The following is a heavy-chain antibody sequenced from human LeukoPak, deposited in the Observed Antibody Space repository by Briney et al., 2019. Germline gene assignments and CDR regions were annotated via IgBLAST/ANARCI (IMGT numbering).Heavy chain of an antibody. V-gene: IGHV4-59*01. CDR3: ARVVMVRGANYGMDV. Sequence: SETLSLTCTVSGGSISSYYWSWIRQPPGKGLEWIGYIYYSGSTNYNPSLKSRVTISVDTSKNQFSLKLSSVTAADTAVYYCARVVMVRGANYGMDVWGQGTTVTVSS. J-gene: IGHJ6*02. D-gene: IGHD3-10*01. CDR1: GGSISSYY. CDR2: IYYSGST.